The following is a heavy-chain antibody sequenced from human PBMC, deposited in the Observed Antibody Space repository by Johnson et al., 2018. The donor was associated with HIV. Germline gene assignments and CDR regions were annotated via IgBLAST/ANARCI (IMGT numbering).Heavy chain of an antibody. Sequence: VQLVESGGGLVKPGGSLRLSCAAYGFNFGGYWMSWVRQAPGKGLEWVANIKQDGSEKYYVDSVKGRFTISRDNAKDSLYLQMNSLRPDDTAVYYCARGGSSWYLRAFDIWGQGTMVTVSS. V-gene: IGHV3-7*05. CDR1: GFNFGGYW. D-gene: IGHD6-13*01. CDR3: ARGGSSWYLRAFDI. CDR2: IKQDGSEK. J-gene: IGHJ3*02.